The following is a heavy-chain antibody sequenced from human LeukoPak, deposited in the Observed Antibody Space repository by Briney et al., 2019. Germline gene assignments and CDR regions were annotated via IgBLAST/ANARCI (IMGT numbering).Heavy chain of an antibody. CDR1: GGSISSYY. D-gene: IGHD3-22*01. V-gene: IGHV4-4*09. CDR3: ARVITTMIDY. Sequence: PSETLSLTCTVSGGSISSYYWSWIRQPPGKGLEWIGYIYTSGSTNYNPSLKSRVTISVDASKNQFSLKLSSVTAADTAVYYCARVITTMIDYWGQGTLVTVSS. J-gene: IGHJ4*02. CDR2: IYTSGST.